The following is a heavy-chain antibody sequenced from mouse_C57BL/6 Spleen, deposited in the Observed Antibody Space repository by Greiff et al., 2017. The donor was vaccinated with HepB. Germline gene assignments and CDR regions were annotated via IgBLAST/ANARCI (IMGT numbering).Heavy chain of an antibody. CDR2: IHPNSGST. CDR3: ARSSSGSYYGSSYGAMDY. Sequence: VQLQQPGAELVKPGASVKLSCKASGYTFTSYWMHWVKQRPGQGLEWIGMIHPNSGSTNYNEKFKSKATLTVDKSSSTAYMQLSSLTSEDSAVYYCARSSSGSYYGSSYGAMDYWGQGTSVTVSS. J-gene: IGHJ4*01. V-gene: IGHV1-64*01. CDR1: GYTFTSYW. D-gene: IGHD1-1*01.